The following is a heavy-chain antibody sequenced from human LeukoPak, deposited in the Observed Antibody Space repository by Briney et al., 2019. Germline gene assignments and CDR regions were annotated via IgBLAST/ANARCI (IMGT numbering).Heavy chain of an antibody. D-gene: IGHD3-9*01. CDR1: GGSISSSNW. CDR2: IYHSGST. J-gene: IGHJ3*02. CDR3: ARSGILTGYLGLDAFDI. Sequence: PSETLSLTCAVSGGSISSSNWWSWVRQPPGKGLEWIGEIYHSGSTNYNPSLKSRVTISVDKSKNQFSLKLSSVTAADTAVYYCARSGILTGYLGLDAFDIWGQGTMVTVSS. V-gene: IGHV4-4*02.